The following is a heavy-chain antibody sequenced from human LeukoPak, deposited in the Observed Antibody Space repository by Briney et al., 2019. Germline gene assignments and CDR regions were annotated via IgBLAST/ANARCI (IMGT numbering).Heavy chain of an antibody. CDR1: GFTFSSYA. CDR3: ARENDNFGVVIMIDC. J-gene: IGHJ4*02. D-gene: IGHD3-3*01. Sequence: PGGSLRLSCAASGFTFSSYAMSWVRQAPGKGLEWVSAISGSGGSTYYADSVKGRFTISRDNSKNTLYLQMNSLRAEDTAVYYCARENDNFGVVIMIDCGGQGTLVPVP. CDR2: ISGSGGST. V-gene: IGHV3-23*01.